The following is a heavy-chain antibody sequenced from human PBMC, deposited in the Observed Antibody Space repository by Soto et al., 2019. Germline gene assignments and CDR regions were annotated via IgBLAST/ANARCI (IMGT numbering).Heavy chain of an antibody. V-gene: IGHV4-34*01. Sequence: QVQLQQWGAGLLKPSETLSLTCAVYGGSFSGYYWSWIRQPPGKGLEWIGEINHSGSTNYNPSLKSRFTISVDTSKNQFSLKLSSVTAADTAVYYCARGGYYGSGSTPGGWFDPWGQGTLVTVSS. J-gene: IGHJ5*02. CDR3: ARGGYYGSGSTPGGWFDP. D-gene: IGHD3-10*01. CDR1: GGSFSGYY. CDR2: INHSGST.